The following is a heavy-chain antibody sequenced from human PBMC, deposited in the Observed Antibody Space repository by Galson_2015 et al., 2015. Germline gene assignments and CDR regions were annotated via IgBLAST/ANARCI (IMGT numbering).Heavy chain of an antibody. CDR1: GGSVSSNTVT. Sequence: CAISGGSVSSNTVTWNWIKQSPSSGVEWLGWIYHMSKGSTGYAVSVKNRITVSPDTSKNQISLQLNTVTPEDTAVYFCGRGSMAEGAPCVDYWGQGILVTVSS. V-gene: IGHV6-1*01. CDR2: IYHMSKGST. D-gene: IGHD5-24*01. J-gene: IGHJ4*02. CDR3: GRGSMAEGAPCVDY.